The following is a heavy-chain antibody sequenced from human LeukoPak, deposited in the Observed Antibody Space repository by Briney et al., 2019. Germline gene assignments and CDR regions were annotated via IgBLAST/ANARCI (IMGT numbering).Heavy chain of an antibody. V-gene: IGHV3-30*01. CDR2: ISYDGGNT. CDR1: RFTFSSYA. CDR3: ARDSTYYYGSGSSGPHYFDY. D-gene: IGHD3-10*01. J-gene: IGHJ4*02. Sequence: GSLRLSCAASRFTFSSYAMHWVRQAPGKGLEWVAVISYDGGNTYYADSVKGRFTISRDNSKNTLYLQLNSLRAEDTAVYYCARDSTYYYGSGSSGPHYFDYWGQGTLVTVSS.